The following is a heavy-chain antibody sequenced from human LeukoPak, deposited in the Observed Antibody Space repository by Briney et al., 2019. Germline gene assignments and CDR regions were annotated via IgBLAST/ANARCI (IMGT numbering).Heavy chain of an antibody. V-gene: IGHV1-69*04. D-gene: IGHD5-12*01. Sequence: SVKVSCKASGGTFSSYAISWVRQAPGQGLEWMGRIIPIFGIANYAQKFQGRVTITADKSTSTAYMELSSLRSEDTAVYYCARRGRNSGYDFWVQGTLVTVSS. CDR1: GGTFSSYA. J-gene: IGHJ4*02. CDR3: ARRGRNSGYDF. CDR2: IIPIFGIA.